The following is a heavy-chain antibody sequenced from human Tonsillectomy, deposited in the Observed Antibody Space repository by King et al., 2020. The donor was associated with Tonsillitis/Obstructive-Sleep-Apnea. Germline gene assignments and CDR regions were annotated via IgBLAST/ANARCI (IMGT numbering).Heavy chain of an antibody. J-gene: IGHJ4*02. V-gene: IGHV3-30*01. Sequence: VQLVESGGGVVQPGRSLSLSCAASGFTFSSYAMHWVRQAPGKGLEWVAVISYDGSNKYYADSVKGRFTISRDNSKNTLYLQMNSLRAEDTAVYYCAREILTGIPGYWGQGTLVTVSS. CDR1: GFTFSSYA. CDR3: AREILTGIPGY. CDR2: ISYDGSNK. D-gene: IGHD7-27*01.